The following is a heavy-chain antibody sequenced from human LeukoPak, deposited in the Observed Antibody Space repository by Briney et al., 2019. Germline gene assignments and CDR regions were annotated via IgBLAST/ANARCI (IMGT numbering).Heavy chain of an antibody. CDR2: ISSSSSYK. J-gene: IGHJ3*02. CDR1: GFTFSDYY. Sequence: GGSLRLSCAASGFTFSDYYMSWIRQAPGKGLEWVSYISSSSSYKNYADSVKGRFTISRDNAKNSLYLQMNSLRAEDTAVYYCARHDLSSGYTFDIWGQGTMVTVSS. D-gene: IGHD3-22*01. CDR3: ARHDLSSGYTFDI. V-gene: IGHV3-11*03.